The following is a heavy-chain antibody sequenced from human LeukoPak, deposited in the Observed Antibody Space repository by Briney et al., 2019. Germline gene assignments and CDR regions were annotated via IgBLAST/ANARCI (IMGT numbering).Heavy chain of an antibody. V-gene: IGHV1-3*01. CDR1: GYAFTNYA. CDR2: INAGNGNT. CDR3: ARVYGSGSLRAFDI. J-gene: IGHJ3*02. D-gene: IGHD3-10*01. Sequence: ASEKVSCKASGYAFTNYAMHWVRQAPGQRLEWMGWINAGNGNTKYSQKFQGRVTITRDTSASTAYMELSSLRSEDTAVYYCARVYGSGSLRAFDIWGQGTMVTVSS.